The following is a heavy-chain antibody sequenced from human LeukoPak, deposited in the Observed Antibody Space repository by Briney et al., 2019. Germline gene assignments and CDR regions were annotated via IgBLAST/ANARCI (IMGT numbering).Heavy chain of an antibody. CDR2: INHSGST. D-gene: IGHD6-13*01. CDR1: GGSISGYY. V-gene: IGHV4-34*01. J-gene: IGHJ5*02. Sequence: SGTLSLTCTVSGGSISGYYWSWIRQPPGKGLEWIGEINHSGSTNYNPSLKSRVTISVDTSKNQFSLKLSSVTAADTAVYYCARKVAAADKSGGWFDPWGQGTLVTVSS. CDR3: ARKVAAADKSGGWFDP.